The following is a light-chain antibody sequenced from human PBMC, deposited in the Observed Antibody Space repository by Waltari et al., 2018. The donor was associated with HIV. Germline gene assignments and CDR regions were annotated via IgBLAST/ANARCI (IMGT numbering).Light chain of an antibody. V-gene: IGLV2-14*01. CDR2: EGN. CDR3: TSYISSSSPV. Sequence: GTNNDVDDYNYVSWYQHHPGKAPKVMIYEGNNRPSGVSNRFSGSKSGNTASLTISGLQAEDEADYFCTSYISSSSPVFGGWTKLTVL. J-gene: IGLJ3*02. CDR1: NNDVDDYNY.